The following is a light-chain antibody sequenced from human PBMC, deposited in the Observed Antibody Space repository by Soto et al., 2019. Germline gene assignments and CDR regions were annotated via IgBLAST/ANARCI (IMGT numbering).Light chain of an antibody. V-gene: IGKV1-12*01. Sequence: DIQMTQSPSSVSASVGDRVTITCRASRDINTWLAWYQQKPGKAPKLLISAASSLQSGVPSRFSGGGSGTDFALPVSSLQAEDFATYYCQEAHAVPFTFGPGTKGDV. CDR2: AAS. J-gene: IGKJ3*01. CDR3: QEAHAVPFT. CDR1: RDINTW.